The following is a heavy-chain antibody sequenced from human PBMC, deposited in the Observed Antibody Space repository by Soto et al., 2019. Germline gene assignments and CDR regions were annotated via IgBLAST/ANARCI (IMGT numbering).Heavy chain of an antibody. J-gene: IGHJ6*02. CDR2: ISAYNGNT. CDR3: ARDPMYYYDSSGYYSYGMDV. Sequence: ASVKVSCKASGYTFTSYGISWVRQAPGQGLEWMGWISAYNGNTNYAQKLQGRVTMTTDTSTSTAYMELRSLRFDDTAVYYCARDPMYYYDSSGYYSYGMDVWGQGTTVTVSS. V-gene: IGHV1-18*01. CDR1: GYTFTSYG. D-gene: IGHD3-22*01.